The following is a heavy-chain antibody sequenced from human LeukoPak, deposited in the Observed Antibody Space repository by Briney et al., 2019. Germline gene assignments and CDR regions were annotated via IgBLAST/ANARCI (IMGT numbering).Heavy chain of an antibody. CDR3: ARVESYYDSSGYYLNWFDP. J-gene: IGHJ5*02. V-gene: IGHV4-39*07. CDR1: GGSISSSIYY. D-gene: IGHD3-22*01. Sequence: SETLSLTCIVSGGSISSSIYYWAWVRQPPGKGLEWIGTVFYNGATQYSPSLRSRVTISIDTSTNQFSLKLTSVTAADTAVYYCARVESYYDSSGYYLNWFDPWGQGTLVTVSS. CDR2: VFYNGAT.